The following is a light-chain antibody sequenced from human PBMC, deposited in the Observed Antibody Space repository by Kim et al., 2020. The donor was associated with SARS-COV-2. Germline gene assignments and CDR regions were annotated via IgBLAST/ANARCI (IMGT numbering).Light chain of an antibody. CDR1: QSISSY. CDR3: QQSYSTPRT. Sequence: ASVGDRVTITCRARQSISSYLNWYQQKPGKAPKLLIYAASSLQSGVPSRFSGSGSVTDFTLTISSLQPEDFATYYCQQSYSTPRTFVQGTKLEI. J-gene: IGKJ2*01. V-gene: IGKV1-39*01. CDR2: AAS.